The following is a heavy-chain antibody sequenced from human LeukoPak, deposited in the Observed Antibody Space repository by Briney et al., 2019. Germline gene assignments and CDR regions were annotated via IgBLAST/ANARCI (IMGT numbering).Heavy chain of an antibody. CDR1: GGSFRGYY. CDR3: VSRSQQRVLS. Sequence: PSATLSLTCAVYGGSFRGYYWSWIRPPPGKGLEWIGEINQSGIPNYNPSLKSRVTISEDTSKNQFSLKLTSVTDADAAVYYWVSRSQQRVLSWGQGTLVAVSS. V-gene: IGHV4-34*01. D-gene: IGHD5/OR15-5a*01. CDR2: INQSGIP. J-gene: IGHJ4*02.